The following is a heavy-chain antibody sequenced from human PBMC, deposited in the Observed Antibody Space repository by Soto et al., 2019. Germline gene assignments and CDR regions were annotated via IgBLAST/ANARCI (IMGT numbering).Heavy chain of an antibody. Sequence: GGSLRLSCAASGFTFSSYGMHWVRQAPGKGLEWVAVIWYDGSNKYYADSVKGRFTISRDNSKNSLYLQMNSLRAEDTALYYCAKDMRRFLEYTIDYWGQGTLVTVSS. CDR3: AKDMRRFLEYTIDY. J-gene: IGHJ4*02. D-gene: IGHD3-3*01. CDR1: GFTFSSYG. CDR2: IWYDGSNK. V-gene: IGHV3-30*02.